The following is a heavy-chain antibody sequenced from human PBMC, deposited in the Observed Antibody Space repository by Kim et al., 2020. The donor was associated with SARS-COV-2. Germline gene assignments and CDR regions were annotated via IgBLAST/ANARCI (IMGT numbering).Heavy chain of an antibody. CDR3: ARKGDS. CDR1: GFIFSTYE. J-gene: IGHJ4*02. CDR2: ISSNGITV. V-gene: IGHV3-48*03. Sequence: GGSLRLSCAASGFIFSTYEMNWVRQAPGKGLEWISYISSNGITVYYADSVKGRFTISRDKAKNSLYLQMNSLRAEDTAVYYCARKGDSWGQGTLVTASS.